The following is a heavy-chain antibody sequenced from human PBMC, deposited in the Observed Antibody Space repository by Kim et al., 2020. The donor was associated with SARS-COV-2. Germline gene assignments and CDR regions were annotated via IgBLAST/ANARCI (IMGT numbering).Heavy chain of an antibody. J-gene: IGHJ4*02. V-gene: IGHV3-66*01. CDR3: AGDAQDIVVVVAATPWDYFDY. D-gene: IGHD2-15*01. Sequence: FTISRDNSKNTLYLQMNSLRAEDTAVYYCAGDAQDIVVVVAATPWDYFDYWGQGTLVTVSS.